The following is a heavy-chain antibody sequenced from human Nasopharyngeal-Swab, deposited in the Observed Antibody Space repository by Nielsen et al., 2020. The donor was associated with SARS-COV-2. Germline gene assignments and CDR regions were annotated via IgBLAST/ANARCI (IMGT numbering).Heavy chain of an antibody. CDR2: IKHRCST. J-gene: IGHJ4*02. Sequence: SNILFSTFVVHGGSSSGYYWNWIPQPPGKGLEWSLEIKHRCSTNYNPSLKSRVTISVETSKNQFPLKLSSVTAADTAVYYCARGGRVTIFGVVIKALYFDYWGQGTLVTVSS. D-gene: IGHD3-3*01. CDR3: ARGGRVTIFGVVIKALYFDY. V-gene: IGHV4-34*01. CDR1: GGSSSGYY.